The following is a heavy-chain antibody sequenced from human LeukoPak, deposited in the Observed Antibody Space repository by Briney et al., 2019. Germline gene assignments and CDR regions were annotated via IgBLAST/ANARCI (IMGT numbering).Heavy chain of an antibody. CDR3: AHYDDYRGDFDY. J-gene: IGHJ4*02. CDR1: GFSLSTSGVG. V-gene: IGHV2-5*01. Sequence: SGPTLVNPTQTLTLTCTFSGFSLSTSGVGVGWIRQPPGKALEWLALIYWNDDKRYSPSLKNRLTITKDNSKNQVVLTMTNMDPVDTATYYCAHYDDYRGDFDYWGQGTLVTVSS. CDR2: IYWNDDK. D-gene: IGHD4-17*01.